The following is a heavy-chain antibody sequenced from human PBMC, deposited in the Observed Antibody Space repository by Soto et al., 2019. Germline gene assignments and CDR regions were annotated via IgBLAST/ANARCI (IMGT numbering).Heavy chain of an antibody. J-gene: IGHJ6*02. D-gene: IGHD3-3*01. Sequence: PVGSVRLSCVASGFTFENYAMSWVRQAPGKGLEWVSAISGSGGTTYYSDSVKGRFTISRDNSKNTVYLQMNDLRVEDAAEYFCAKDSWAIFGVPAGEYYAMDVWGQGTTVTVSS. V-gene: IGHV3-23*01. CDR1: GFTFENYA. CDR2: ISGSGGTT. CDR3: AKDSWAIFGVPAGEYYAMDV.